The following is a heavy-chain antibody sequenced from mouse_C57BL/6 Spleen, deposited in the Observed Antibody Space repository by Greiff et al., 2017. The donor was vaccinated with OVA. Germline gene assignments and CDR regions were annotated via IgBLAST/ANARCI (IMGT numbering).Heavy chain of an antibody. CDR1: GYTFTSYW. J-gene: IGHJ4*01. D-gene: IGHD1-1*01. CDR3: TRERELLRSYAMDY. Sequence: VQLQQSGTVLARPGASVKMSCKTSGYTFTSYWMHWVKQRPGQGLEWIGAIYPGNSDTSYNQKFKGKAKLTAVTSASTAYMELSSLTNEDSAVYYCTRERELLRSYAMDYWGQGTSVTVSS. CDR2: IYPGNSDT. V-gene: IGHV1-5*01.